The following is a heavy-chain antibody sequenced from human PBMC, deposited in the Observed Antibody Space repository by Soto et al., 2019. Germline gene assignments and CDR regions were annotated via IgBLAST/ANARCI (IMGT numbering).Heavy chain of an antibody. D-gene: IGHD3-22*01. CDR1: GGSISSGGHY. J-gene: IGHJ4*02. V-gene: IGHV4-31*03. CDR3: ASDRSGSKIDQ. Sequence: QVQLQESGPELVKPSQTLTLTCTVSGGSISSGGHYWTWIRQLPGKGLEWIGIIYYSGTTFYNPALQSRVSISVDTSKNHFSLRLSSVTAADTAVYFCASDRSGSKIDQWGQGTLVTVSS. CDR2: IYYSGTT.